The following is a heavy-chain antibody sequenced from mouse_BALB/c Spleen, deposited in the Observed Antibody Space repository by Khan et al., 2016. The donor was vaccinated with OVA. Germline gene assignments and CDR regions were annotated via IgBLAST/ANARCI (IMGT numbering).Heavy chain of an antibody. D-gene: IGHD2-1*01. CDR3: TIGEGYYGNPYARVY. V-gene: IGHV5-6-4*01. CDR1: GFTFSSYT. Sequence: EVLLVVSRGRLVKPGGSLKLSSAASGFTFSSYTMSLVRHTPEKMREWVATVSGGGTYTYAVDSAECRFTLSSNHAKSTLNSEMTSVKSEDTAIDYSTIGEGYYGNPYARVYWGQGTSVNVSS. J-gene: IGHJ4*01. CDR2: VSGGGTYT.